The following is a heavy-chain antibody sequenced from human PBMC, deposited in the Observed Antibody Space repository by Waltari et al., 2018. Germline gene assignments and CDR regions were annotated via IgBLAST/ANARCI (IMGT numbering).Heavy chain of an antibody. CDR3: ARYISTGDYYYGMDV. V-gene: IGHV3-21*01. Sequence: EVQLVESGGGLVKPGGSLRLSCAASGFTFSSYSMNWVRQAPGKGREWVASMSRSSSYIYYADSVKGRFTISRDNAKNSLYLQMNSLRAEDTAVYYCARYISTGDYYYGMDVWGQGTTVTVSS. D-gene: IGHD2-2*01. CDR2: MSRSSSYI. CDR1: GFTFSSYS. J-gene: IGHJ6*02.